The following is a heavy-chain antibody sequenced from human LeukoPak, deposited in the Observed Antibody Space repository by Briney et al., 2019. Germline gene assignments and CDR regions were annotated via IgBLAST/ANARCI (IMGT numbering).Heavy chain of an antibody. CDR3: AKAQRSLALDY. Sequence: GRSLRLSCAASGFTFSSYGMHWVRQAPGKGLEWVAVISYDGSNKYYADSVKGRFTISRDNSKNTLYLQMNSLRAEDTAVYYCAKAQRSLALDYWGQGTLVTVSS. J-gene: IGHJ4*02. V-gene: IGHV3-30*18. CDR2: ISYDGSNK. D-gene: IGHD1-1*01. CDR1: GFTFSSYG.